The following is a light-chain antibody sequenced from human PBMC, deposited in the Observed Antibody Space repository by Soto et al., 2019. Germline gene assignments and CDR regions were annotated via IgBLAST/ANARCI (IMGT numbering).Light chain of an antibody. Sequence: DIEMTQSPSSLSASIGDRVTITCRASQVIFNYLAWFQQKPGRAPELLIYDASTLRAGVPSRFSGSRSGTDFTLTISSLQPEDVATYYCQKYDSVPRTFGQGTKVEL. V-gene: IGKV1-27*01. CDR1: QVIFNY. J-gene: IGKJ1*01. CDR3: QKYDSVPRT. CDR2: DAS.